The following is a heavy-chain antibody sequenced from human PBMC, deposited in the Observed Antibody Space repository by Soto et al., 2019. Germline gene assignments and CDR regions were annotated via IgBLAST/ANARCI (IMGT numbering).Heavy chain of an antibody. CDR3: ASGEEG. Sequence: EVRLVESGGGLVQPGGSLRLSCVASGFTFSSYWLHWVRQVPGKGLVWVSRINTDGSTTSYADSVKGRFTISRDNAKNTLYLQMNSLRVEDTAVYYCASGEEGWGQGTLVTVSS. CDR2: INTDGSTT. V-gene: IGHV3-74*01. CDR1: GFTFSSYW. D-gene: IGHD3-3*01. J-gene: IGHJ4*02.